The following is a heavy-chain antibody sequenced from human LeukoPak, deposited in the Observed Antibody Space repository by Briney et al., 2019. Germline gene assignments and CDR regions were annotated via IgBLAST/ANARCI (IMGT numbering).Heavy chain of an antibody. CDR1: GFTFSSYW. J-gene: IGHJ4*02. V-gene: IGHV3-74*01. Sequence: GGSLRLSCAASGFTFSSYWMHWVRQVLGKRLGWVARINPGGSSITYADSVKGRFTISRDNAKNTLYLQMDSLRAEDTGVYYCARSNQADDYWGQGTLVTVSS. CDR3: ARSNQADDY. CDR2: INPGGSSI. D-gene: IGHD1-14*01.